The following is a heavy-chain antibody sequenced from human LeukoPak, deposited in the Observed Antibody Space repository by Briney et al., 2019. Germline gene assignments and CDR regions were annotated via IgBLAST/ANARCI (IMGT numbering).Heavy chain of an antibody. J-gene: IGHJ4*02. CDR2: IYTSGST. Sequence: SQTLSLTCTVSGGSIRSGSYYWSWIRQPAGKGLEWIGHIYTSGSTNYNPSLKSRVTISVDTSKNQFSLKLSSVTAADTAVYYCARMGRWLQLKSFDYWGQGTLVTVSS. CDR3: ARMGRWLQLKSFDY. CDR1: GGSIRSGSYY. V-gene: IGHV4-61*09. D-gene: IGHD5-24*01.